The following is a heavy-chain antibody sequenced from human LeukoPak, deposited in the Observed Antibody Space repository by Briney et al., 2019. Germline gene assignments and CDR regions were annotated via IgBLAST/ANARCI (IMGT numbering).Heavy chain of an antibody. CDR1: GFPFSRYA. CDR2: ISYNGVNK. V-gene: IGHV3-30-3*01. J-gene: IGHJ6*03. D-gene: IGHD3-16*01. CDR3: GRDLGNTGMDV. Sequence: GGSLRLSCSPSGFPFSRYAMHWVRQARGKGLGWVAFISYNGVNKNYADSVRGRFSISRDNSKNTLYLQMNSLRAEDTAVYYCGRDLGNTGMDVWGKGTTVTVSS.